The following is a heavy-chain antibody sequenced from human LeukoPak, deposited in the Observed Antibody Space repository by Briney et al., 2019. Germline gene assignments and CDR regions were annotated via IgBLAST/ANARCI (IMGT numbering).Heavy chain of an antibody. V-gene: IGHV1-18*01. CDR2: ISAYNGNT. J-gene: IGHJ4*02. D-gene: IGHD2-15*01. CDR1: GYTFTSYG. CDR3: ARSFLGYCSGGGCCSDY. Sequence: ASVKVSCKASGYTFTSYGISWVRQAPGQGLEWMGWISAYNGNTNYAQKLQGRVTMTTDTSTSTAYMELRSLRADDTAVYYCARSFLGYCSGGGCCSDYWGQGTLVTVSS.